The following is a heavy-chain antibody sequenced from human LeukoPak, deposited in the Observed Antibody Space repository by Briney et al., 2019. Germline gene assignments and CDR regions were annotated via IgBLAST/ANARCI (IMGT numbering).Heavy chain of an antibody. CDR2: INHSGST. CDR3: ASAGSSGYSPPVGY. D-gene: IGHD3-22*01. J-gene: IGHJ4*02. CDR1: GGSFSGYY. V-gene: IGHV4-34*01. Sequence: SETLSLTCAVYGGSFSGYYWSWIRQPPGKGLEWIGEINHSGSTNYNPSLKSRVTISVDTSKNQFSLKLSSVTAADTAVYYCASAGSSGYSPPVGYWGQRTLVTVSS.